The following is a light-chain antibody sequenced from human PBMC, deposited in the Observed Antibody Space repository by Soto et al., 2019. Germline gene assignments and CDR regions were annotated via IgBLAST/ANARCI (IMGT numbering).Light chain of an antibody. Sequence: DIQMTQSPSSLSASVGDRVTITCRASQSISSFLNWYQQKPGKAPRLLIYAASSLQSGVPSRFSASGSGTDFTLTISSLQPEDFATYYCQQRYSTPETFGQGTKVEIK. CDR1: QSISSF. V-gene: IGKV1-39*01. CDR3: QQRYSTPET. J-gene: IGKJ1*01. CDR2: AAS.